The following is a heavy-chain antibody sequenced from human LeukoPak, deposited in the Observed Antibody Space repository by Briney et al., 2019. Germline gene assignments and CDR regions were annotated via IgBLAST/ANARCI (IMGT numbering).Heavy chain of an antibody. V-gene: IGHV3-9*01. D-gene: IGHD3-10*01. CDR1: GFTFDDYA. CDR2: ISWNSGGM. CDR3: AKDSGSGTYYSYGYFDL. Sequence: PGRSLRLSCAASGFTFDDYAMHWVRQAPGKGLEWVSSISWNSGGMGYADSVTGRFTISRDNAKNSLYLQLNSLRPEDTALYYCAKDSGSGTYYSYGYFDLWGRGTLVTVSS. J-gene: IGHJ2*01.